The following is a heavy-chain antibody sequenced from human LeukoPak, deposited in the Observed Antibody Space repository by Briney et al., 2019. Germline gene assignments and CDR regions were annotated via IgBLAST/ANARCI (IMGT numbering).Heavy chain of an antibody. V-gene: IGHV3-23*01. CDR2: ISGSGGST. Sequence: GGSLRLSCAASGFAFSSYAMSWVRQAPGKGLEWVSAISGSGGSTYYADSVKGRFTISRDNSKNTLYLQMNSLRAEDTAVYYCAKYSSSWYSGFFDYWGQGTLVTVSS. D-gene: IGHD6-13*01. CDR3: AKYSSSWYSGFFDY. J-gene: IGHJ4*02. CDR1: GFAFSSYA.